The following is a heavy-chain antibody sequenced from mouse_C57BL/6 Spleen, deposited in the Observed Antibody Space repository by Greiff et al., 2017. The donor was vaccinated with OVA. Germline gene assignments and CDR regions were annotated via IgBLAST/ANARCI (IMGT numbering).Heavy chain of an antibody. CDR3: TRRKAMGY. V-gene: IGHV1-15*01. CDR2: IDPDTGGT. CDR1: GYTFTDYE. J-gene: IGHJ4*01. Sequence: QVQLQQSGAELVRPGASVTLSCKASGYTFTDYEMHWVKQTPVHGLEWIGAIDPDTGGTAYNQKFKGKAILTADKSSSTAYLELRSLTSEDSAVYYYTRRKAMGYWGQGTSVTVSS.